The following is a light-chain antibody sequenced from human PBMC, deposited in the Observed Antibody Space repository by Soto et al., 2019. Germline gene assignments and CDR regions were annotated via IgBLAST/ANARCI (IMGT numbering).Light chain of an antibody. CDR1: NSGSSGY. V-gene: IGKV3-20*01. Sequence: EIVLTQSPGTLSLSPGEGATLSCRASNSGSSGYLAWYQQKPGQTPRLLIYSASSRATGIPDRFSGSGSGTDFTLTISSLEAEDFAVYYCQQYGNSPYTFGQGTKVDIK. CDR2: SAS. J-gene: IGKJ2*01. CDR3: QQYGNSPYT.